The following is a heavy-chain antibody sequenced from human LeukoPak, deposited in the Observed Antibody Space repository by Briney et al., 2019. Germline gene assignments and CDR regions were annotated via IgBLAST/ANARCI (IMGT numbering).Heavy chain of an antibody. V-gene: IGHV3-11*01. CDR1: GFTFSDYY. CDR3: ARDGDGYIYYYSMDV. J-gene: IGHJ6*02. D-gene: IGHD5-24*01. CDR2: ISSSGSTI. Sequence: PGGSLRLSCAASGFTFSDYYMSWIRQAPGKGLEWVSYISSSGSTIYYADSAKGRFTISRDNAKNSLYLQMNSLRAEDTAVYYCARDGDGYIYYYSMDVWGQGTTVTVSS.